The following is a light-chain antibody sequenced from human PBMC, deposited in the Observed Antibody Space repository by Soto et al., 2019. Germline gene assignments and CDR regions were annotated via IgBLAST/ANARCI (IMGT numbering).Light chain of an antibody. CDR1: QSISSW. J-gene: IGKJ3*01. CDR3: QQYGSSPLIT. V-gene: IGKV1-5*01. Sequence: DIQMTQSPSTLSASVGDRVTITCRASQSISSWLAWYQQKPGKAPKLLIYDASSRATGIPDRFSGSGSGTDFTLTISRLEPEDFAVYYCQQYGSSPLITFGPGTKVDIK. CDR2: DAS.